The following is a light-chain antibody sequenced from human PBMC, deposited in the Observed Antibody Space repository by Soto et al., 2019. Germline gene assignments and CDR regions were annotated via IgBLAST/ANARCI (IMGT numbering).Light chain of an antibody. Sequence: QSGLTQPPSVCGSPGQSVTVSCTGTSSDVGAYDYVSWYQQHPGKAPKLMIYDVTKRPSGVPDRFSGSKSGNTASLTISGLQAEDEADYYCCSYAGSYASDYVFGAGTKVTVL. J-gene: IGLJ1*01. V-gene: IGLV2-11*01. CDR2: DVT. CDR1: SSDVGAYDY. CDR3: CSYAGSYASDYV.